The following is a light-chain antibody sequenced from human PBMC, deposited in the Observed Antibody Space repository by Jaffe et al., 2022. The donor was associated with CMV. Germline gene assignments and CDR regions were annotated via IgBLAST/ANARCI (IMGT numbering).Light chain of an antibody. J-gene: IGLJ3*02. CDR1: SGNIASSY. CDR2: EDN. CDR3: QSYDNNTPDWV. Sequence: NFLLTQPHSVSESPGKTVSISCTRSSGNIASSYVQWYQQRPGSAPTTVIYEDNQRPSGVPDRFSGSVDSSSNSASLTISRLKTEDEADYYCQSYDNNTPDWVFGGGTRLTVL. V-gene: IGLV6-57*04.